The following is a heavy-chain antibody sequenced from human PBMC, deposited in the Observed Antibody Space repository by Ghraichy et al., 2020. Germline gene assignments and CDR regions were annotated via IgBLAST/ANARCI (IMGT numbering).Heavy chain of an antibody. V-gene: IGHV4-59*01. CDR2: IYNSGST. D-gene: IGHD2-15*01. CDR1: GGSISAYY. CDR3: ARSLVLAVESTAEYFRY. Sequence: SETLSLTCSVSGGSISAYYWSWIRQPPGKGLEWIGYIYNSGSTQFNPSLKSRVTISVDTSKNQFSLKLTSVTAADTAVYFCARSLVLAVESTAEYFRYWGQGTLVTVSS. J-gene: IGHJ1*01.